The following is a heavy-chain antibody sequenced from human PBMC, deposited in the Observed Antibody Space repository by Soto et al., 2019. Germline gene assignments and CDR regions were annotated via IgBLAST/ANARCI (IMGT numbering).Heavy chain of an antibody. J-gene: IGHJ4*02. CDR2: IDWNSGRR. CDR3: LKQKIDYTRGDFSPFFDS. D-gene: IGHD2-8*02. Sequence: GGSLRLSCAASGCTFGDYAMHWVRQTPEKGLERVGNIDWNSGRRSYIDSVRGRFTISRDDAKNSLSLQRDSLTTEDTAVYYCLKQKIDYTRGDFSPFFDSWGQGTRVTSPQ. CDR1: GCTFGDYA. V-gene: IGHV3-9*01.